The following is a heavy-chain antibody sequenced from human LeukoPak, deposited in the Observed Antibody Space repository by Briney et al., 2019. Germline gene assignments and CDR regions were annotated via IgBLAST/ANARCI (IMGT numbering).Heavy chain of an antibody. CDR3: ARDHGFDSSSVVP. CDR1: GYTFTGYY. J-gene: IGHJ5*02. D-gene: IGHD6-6*01. Sequence: ASVKVFCKASGYTFTGYYMHWLRQAPGQGLEWMGWINPNSGGTNYAQKFQGRVTMTRDTSISTAYMELSRLRSDDTAVYYCARDHGFDSSSVVPWGQGTLVSDSS. CDR2: INPNSGGT. V-gene: IGHV1-2*02.